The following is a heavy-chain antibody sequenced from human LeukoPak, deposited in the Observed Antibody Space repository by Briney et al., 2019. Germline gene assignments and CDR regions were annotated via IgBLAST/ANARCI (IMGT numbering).Heavy chain of an antibody. Sequence: PSETLSLTCTVSGDSMIDNNFYWGWTRQSPQKGLEWIASIYYNGKSLYNPSLKSRVTISVDASKNQISLRLSSVAAADTAVYYCARGFELAYYFDYWGQGTLVTVSS. V-gene: IGHV4-39*07. CDR3: ARGFELAYYFDY. CDR2: IYYNGKS. J-gene: IGHJ4*02. CDR1: GDSMIDNNFY. D-gene: IGHD5-24*01.